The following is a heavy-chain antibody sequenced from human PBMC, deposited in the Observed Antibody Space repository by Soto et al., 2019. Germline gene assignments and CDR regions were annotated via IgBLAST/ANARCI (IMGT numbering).Heavy chain of an antibody. V-gene: IGHV1-46*01. CDR1: GFSFTSNH. D-gene: IGHD6-6*01. CDR2: INPSLGRA. J-gene: IGHJ4*02. CDR3: ARAPYSSTSFFFDY. Sequence: ASVKVSCKTSGFSFTSNHIHWLRQAPGQGLEWMGVINPSLGRANYAQKFQDRVAMTWDTSTTTVYMELSGLRSDDTAVYYCARAPYSSTSFFFDYWGQGALVTVSS.